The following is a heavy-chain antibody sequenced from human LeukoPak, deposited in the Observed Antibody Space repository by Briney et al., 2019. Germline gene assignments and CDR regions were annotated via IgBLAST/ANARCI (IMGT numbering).Heavy chain of an antibody. V-gene: IGHV4-38-2*02. CDR2: ISHTRVT. Sequence: SETLSLTCSVSGFSISSPYHWGWIRQPPGGRLEYIGSISHTRVTYYNPSFKSRLTISLDTSKDEFSLQLASVAAADTAMYYCAGDDIGFEYWGQGIVVTVSS. CDR1: GFSISSPYH. CDR3: AGDDIGFEY. J-gene: IGHJ4*02.